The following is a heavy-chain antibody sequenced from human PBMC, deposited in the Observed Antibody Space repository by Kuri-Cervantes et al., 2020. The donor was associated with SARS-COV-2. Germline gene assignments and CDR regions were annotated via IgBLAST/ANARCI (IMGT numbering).Heavy chain of an antibody. J-gene: IGHJ4*02. V-gene: IGHV2-5*05. CDR2: IYWDDDK. Sequence: SGPTLVKPTQTLTLTCTFSGFSLSTSGVGVGWIRQPPGKALEWLALIYWDDDKRYGPSLKSRLTITKDTSKNQVVLTMTNMDPVDTATYYCAHTGYMTNNFDYWGQGTLVTVSS. CDR3: AHTGYMTNNFDY. D-gene: IGHD1-1*01. CDR1: GFSLSTSGVG.